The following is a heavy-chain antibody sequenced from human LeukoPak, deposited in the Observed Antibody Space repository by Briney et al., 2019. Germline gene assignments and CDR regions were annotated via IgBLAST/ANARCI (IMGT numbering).Heavy chain of an antibody. Sequence: PGGSLRLSCAASGFTFSDYWMHWVRQAPEKGLVWVSRISNDGSTTTYADSVRGRFTISRDNAKNTLYLQMNSLRAEDTAVYYCARDCGSTGCDYWGQGTLVTVSS. V-gene: IGHV3-74*01. CDR2: ISNDGSTT. CDR3: ARDCGSTGCDY. D-gene: IGHD2-2*01. J-gene: IGHJ4*02. CDR1: GFTFSDYW.